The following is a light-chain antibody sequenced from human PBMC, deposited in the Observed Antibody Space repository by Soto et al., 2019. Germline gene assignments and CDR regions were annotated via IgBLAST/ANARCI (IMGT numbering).Light chain of an antibody. CDR1: QSVSSSY. CDR2: GAS. Sequence: EIVLTQSPGTLSLSPGERATLSCRASQSVSSSYLAWYQQKPGQAPRPLIYGASSRAIGIPDRFSGSGSGTDFTLTISRLEPEDFAVYYCQQXGSSPWTFRQGTKVDIK. CDR3: QQXGSSPWT. J-gene: IGKJ1*01. V-gene: IGKV3-20*01.